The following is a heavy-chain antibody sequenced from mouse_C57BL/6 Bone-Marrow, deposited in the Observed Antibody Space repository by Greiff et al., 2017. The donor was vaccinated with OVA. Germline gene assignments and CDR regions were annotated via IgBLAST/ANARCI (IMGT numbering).Heavy chain of an antibody. Sequence: QVQLQQSGAELVRPGASVKMSCKASGYTFTPYPIEWMKQNHGKSLEWIGNFHPYNDDTKYNEKFKGKATLTVEKSSSTVYLELSRLTSDDSAVYYCARPGDYDGDWFAYWGQGTLVTVSA. V-gene: IGHV1-47*01. CDR1: GYTFTPYP. CDR3: ARPGDYDGDWFAY. D-gene: IGHD2-4*01. CDR2: FHPYNDDT. J-gene: IGHJ3*01.